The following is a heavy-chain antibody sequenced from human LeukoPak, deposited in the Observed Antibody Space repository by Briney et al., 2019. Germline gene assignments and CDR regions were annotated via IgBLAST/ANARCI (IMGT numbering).Heavy chain of an antibody. V-gene: IGHV3-21*01. J-gene: IGHJ3*02. CDR2: ISSSSSYI. Sequence: PVGSLRLSCAASGFTFSSYSMNWVRQAPGKGLEWVSSISSSSSYIYYADSVKGRFTISRDNAKNSLYLQMNSLRAEDTAVYYCARDLGGSYYSAFDIWGQGTMVTVSS. CDR3: ARDLGGSYYSAFDI. CDR1: GFTFSSYS. D-gene: IGHD1-26*01.